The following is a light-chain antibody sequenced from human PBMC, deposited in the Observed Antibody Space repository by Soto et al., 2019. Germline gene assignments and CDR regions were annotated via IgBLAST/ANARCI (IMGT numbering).Light chain of an antibody. V-gene: IGKV3-20*01. J-gene: IGKJ1*01. Sequence: ENVLTQSPGTLSLSPGERATLSCRASQSVSTPYLAWYQQKPGQAPRLLIYSTSTRASGIPDRFSGSGSGTAFTLTISRLEPEDFAVYYCQQYGSPLWTFGQGTKVDIK. CDR2: STS. CDR1: QSVSTPY. CDR3: QQYGSPLWT.